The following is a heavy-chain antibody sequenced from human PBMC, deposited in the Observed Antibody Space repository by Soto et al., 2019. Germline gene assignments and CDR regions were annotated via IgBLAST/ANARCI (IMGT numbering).Heavy chain of an antibody. D-gene: IGHD3-10*01. J-gene: IGHJ4*02. CDR2: IDPSDSYT. CDR1: GYHFTNYW. CDR3: ARHSAGVTLWFGDY. V-gene: IGHV5-10-1*01. Sequence: GESLKISCKGSGYHFTNYWIGWVRQVPGKGLEWMGRIDPSDSYTNYSPSFQGHVTISADKSISTAYLQWSSLKASDTAMYYCARHSAGVTLWFGDYWGQGTLVTVSS.